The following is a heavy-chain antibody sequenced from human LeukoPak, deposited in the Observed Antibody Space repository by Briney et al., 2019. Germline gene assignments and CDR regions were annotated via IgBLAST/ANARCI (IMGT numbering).Heavy chain of an antibody. D-gene: IGHD4-23*01. CDR1: GFTVSSNY. Sequence: GGSLRLSSAASGFTVSSNYMSWVRQAPGKGLEWVSVIYSGGSTYYADSVKGRFTISRDNSKNTLYLQMNSLRAEDTAVYYCAKCLGDGGNYYFDYWGQGTLVTVSS. CDR3: AKCLGDGGNYYFDY. CDR2: IYSGGST. V-gene: IGHV3-53*01. J-gene: IGHJ4*02.